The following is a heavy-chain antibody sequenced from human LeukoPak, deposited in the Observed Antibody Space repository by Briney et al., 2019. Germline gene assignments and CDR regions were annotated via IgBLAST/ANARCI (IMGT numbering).Heavy chain of an antibody. Sequence: GGSLRLSCAASGFTFSSYAMHWVRQAPGKGLEYVSAISSNGGSTYYVNSVKGRFTISRDNSKNTLYLQMGSLRADDTAVYYCARDLTGYDGSYYYYMDVWGKGTTVTISS. CDR3: ARDLTGYDGSYYYYMDV. CDR1: GFTFSSYA. J-gene: IGHJ6*03. CDR2: ISSNGGST. D-gene: IGHD3-9*01. V-gene: IGHV3-64*01.